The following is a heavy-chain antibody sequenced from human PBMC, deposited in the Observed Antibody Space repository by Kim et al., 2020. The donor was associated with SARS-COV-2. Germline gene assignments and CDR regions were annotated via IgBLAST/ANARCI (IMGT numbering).Heavy chain of an antibody. Sequence: GGSLRLSCAASGFTFNTSFMYWVRQAPGRGLEWVAVISNDGDKTYYADSVTGRFTISRDNSKNTLHLQMNSLRPEDTAVFYCARAQVRAAGYKNFPMDVWGRGTTITVSS. CDR1: GFTFNTSF. CDR2: ISNDGDKT. V-gene: IGHV3-30*04. D-gene: IGHD6-25*01. J-gene: IGHJ6*02. CDR3: ARAQVRAAGYKNFPMDV.